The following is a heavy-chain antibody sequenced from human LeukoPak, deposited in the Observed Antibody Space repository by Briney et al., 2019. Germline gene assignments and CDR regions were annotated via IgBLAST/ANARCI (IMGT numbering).Heavy chain of an antibody. Sequence: GESLKISCKGSGYSFTSYWIGWVRQMPGKGLEWMGIIYPSDSDTRYSPSFQGQVTISADKSISTAYLQWSGLKASDTAMYYCASPPPYDSSGYASPEYFQHWGQGTLVTVSS. D-gene: IGHD3-22*01. CDR2: IYPSDSDT. V-gene: IGHV5-51*01. J-gene: IGHJ1*01. CDR1: GYSFTSYW. CDR3: ASPPPYDSSGYASPEYFQH.